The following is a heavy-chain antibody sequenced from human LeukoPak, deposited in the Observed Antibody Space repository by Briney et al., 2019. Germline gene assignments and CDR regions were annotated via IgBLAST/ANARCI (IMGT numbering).Heavy chain of an antibody. CDR3: ATRDCSSTSCSGNYYYYYGMDV. CDR1: GFTFTTYG. Sequence: PGGSLRLSCAVSGFTFTTYGMHWVRQAPGKGLEWVAVISYDGSNKYYADSVKGRFTISRDNSKNTLYLQMNSLRAEDTAVYYCATRDCSSTSCSGNYYYYYGMDVWGQGTTVTVSS. D-gene: IGHD2-2*01. J-gene: IGHJ6*02. CDR2: ISYDGSNK. V-gene: IGHV3-30*03.